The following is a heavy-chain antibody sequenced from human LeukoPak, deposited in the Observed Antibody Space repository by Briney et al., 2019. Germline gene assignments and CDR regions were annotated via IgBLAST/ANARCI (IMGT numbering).Heavy chain of an antibody. CDR1: GGTFSSYA. V-gene: IGHV1-69*06. CDR3: AREVFGVVISYYYYYYYMDV. D-gene: IGHD3-3*01. Sequence: GASVKVSCNASGGTFSSYAISWVRQAPGQGLEWMGGIIPIFGTANYAQKFQGRVTITADKSTSTAYMELSSLRSEDTAVYYCAREVFGVVISYYYYYYYMDVWGKGTTVTISS. J-gene: IGHJ6*03. CDR2: IIPIFGTA.